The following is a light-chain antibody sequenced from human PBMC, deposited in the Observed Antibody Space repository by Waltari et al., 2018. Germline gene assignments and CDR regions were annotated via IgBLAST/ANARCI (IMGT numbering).Light chain of an antibody. CDR2: DVT. CDR1: GSAVGGYNF. CDR3: SSYTTTRVI. J-gene: IGLJ2*01. Sequence: QSALTQPASVSGSPGQSIPISCSGTGSAVGGYNFVSWYQQHPGKAPRVIIYDVTTRPSGVSDRFSGSKSGNTASLTISGLQAEDEADYYCSSYTTTRVIFGGGTKVTVL. V-gene: IGLV2-14*03.